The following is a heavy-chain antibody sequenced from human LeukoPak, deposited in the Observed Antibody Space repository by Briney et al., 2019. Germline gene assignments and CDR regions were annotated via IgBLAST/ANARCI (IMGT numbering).Heavy chain of an antibody. V-gene: IGHV1-46*01. CDR2: INPSGGST. CDR3: ARAAVVPAAIGGNWFDP. J-gene: IGHJ5*02. D-gene: IGHD2-2*02. CDR1: GYTFTGYY. Sequence: GASVKVSCKASGYTFTGYYMHWVRQAPGQGLEWMGIINPSGGSTSYAQKFQGRVTMTRDTSTSTVYMELSSLRSEDTAVYYCARAAVVPAAIGGNWFDPWGQGTLVTVSS.